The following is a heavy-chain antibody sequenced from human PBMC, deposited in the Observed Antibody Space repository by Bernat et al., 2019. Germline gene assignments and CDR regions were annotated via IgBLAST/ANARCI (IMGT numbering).Heavy chain of an antibody. J-gene: IGHJ4*02. D-gene: IGHD3-10*01. CDR1: GFTFSSYG. CDR2: ISYNGSNK. V-gene: IGHV3-30*18. Sequence: QVQLVESGGGVVQPGRSLRLSCAASGFTFSSYGMHWVRQAPGKGLEWVAVISYNGSNKYYADAVKGRFNISRDNSKNTLYLKMNNLRAEDTAVYYCAKGPVPGESEEYYFDYWGQGTLVTVSS. CDR3: AKGPVPGESEEYYFDY.